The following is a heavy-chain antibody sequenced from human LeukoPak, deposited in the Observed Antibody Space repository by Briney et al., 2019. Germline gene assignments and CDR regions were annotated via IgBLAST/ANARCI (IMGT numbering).Heavy chain of an antibody. CDR2: IYYSGST. Sequence: SETLSLTCTVSGGSISNTNYYWGWIRQPPGKGLEWIGSIYYSGSTYYNPSLKSRVTISVDTSKNQCSLKLSAVTAADTAVYYCARVRQDYYGSGSHNYYYYYMDVWGKGTTVTISS. J-gene: IGHJ6*03. V-gene: IGHV4-39*07. D-gene: IGHD3-10*01. CDR1: GGSISNTNYY. CDR3: ARVRQDYYGSGSHNYYYYYMDV.